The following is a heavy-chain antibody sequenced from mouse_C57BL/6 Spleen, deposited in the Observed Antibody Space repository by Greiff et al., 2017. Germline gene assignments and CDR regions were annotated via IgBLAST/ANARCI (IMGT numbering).Heavy chain of an antibody. Sequence: VQLQQSGPELVKPGASVKISCKASGYTFTDYYMNWVKQSHGKSLEWIGDINPNNGGTSYNQKFKGKATLTVDTSSSTAYMERRSLTSEDSAVYYCARGHYYGSSYWYFDVWGTGTTVTVSS. J-gene: IGHJ1*03. CDR3: ARGHYYGSSYWYFDV. V-gene: IGHV1-26*01. D-gene: IGHD1-1*01. CDR1: GYTFTDYY. CDR2: INPNNGGT.